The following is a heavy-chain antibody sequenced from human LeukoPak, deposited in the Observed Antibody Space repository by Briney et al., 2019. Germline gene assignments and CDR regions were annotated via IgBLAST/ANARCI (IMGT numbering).Heavy chain of an antibody. CDR1: GFTFSGSA. D-gene: IGHD4-17*01. V-gene: IGHV3-73*01. J-gene: IGHJ4*02. CDR3: TRHGGYGDGGIDY. CDR2: IRSKANSYAT. Sequence: SGGSLRLSCAASGFTFSGSAMHWVRQASGKGLEWVGRIRSKANSYATAYAASVKGGFTISRDDSKNTAYLQMNSLKTEDTAVYYYTRHGGYGDGGIDYWGQGTLVTVSS.